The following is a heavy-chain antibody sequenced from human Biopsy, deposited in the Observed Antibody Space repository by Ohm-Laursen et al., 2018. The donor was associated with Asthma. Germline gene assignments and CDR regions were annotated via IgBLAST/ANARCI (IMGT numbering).Heavy chain of an antibody. V-gene: IGHV1-24*01. CDR1: GYSLTDLS. J-gene: IGHJ4*02. D-gene: IGHD4-17*01. CDR2: HDHEEGGT. CDR3: ASDFPKDYVRYNFQF. Sequence: GASVKVSRKISGYSLTDLSMHWVRQAPRQGLEWMGGHDHEEGGTVNARRFQGRVTMTEDTSTDTAYMELSSLSSDDTAVYYCASDFPKDYVRYNFQFWGQGTLVTVSS.